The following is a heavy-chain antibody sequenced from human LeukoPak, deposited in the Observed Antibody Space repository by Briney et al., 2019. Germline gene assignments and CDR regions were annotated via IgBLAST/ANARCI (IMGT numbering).Heavy chain of an antibody. J-gene: IGHJ5*02. Sequence: PGGSLRLSCAASGFTVSSNYVSWVRQAPGKGLEWVSVIYSGGSTYYADSVKGRFTISRDNSKNTLYLQMNSLRAEDTAVYYCAKDLVVVAVNGWFDPWGQGTLVTVSS. D-gene: IGHD2-15*01. CDR3: AKDLVVVAVNGWFDP. CDR2: IYSGGST. CDR1: GFTVSSNY. V-gene: IGHV3-53*05.